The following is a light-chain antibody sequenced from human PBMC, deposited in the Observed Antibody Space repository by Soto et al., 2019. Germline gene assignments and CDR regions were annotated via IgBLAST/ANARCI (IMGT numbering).Light chain of an antibody. V-gene: IGKV1-5*01. Sequence: DIQMTQSPSTLSASVGDRVTITCRASQSISTKLAWYQQKTGKPPKVLIHDASSLESGVPLRFSGSGSGTAFTLAVSSLQPDDFATYYCQQYFDYSVTFGGGTKVEI. J-gene: IGKJ4*01. CDR3: QQYFDYSVT. CDR2: DAS. CDR1: QSISTK.